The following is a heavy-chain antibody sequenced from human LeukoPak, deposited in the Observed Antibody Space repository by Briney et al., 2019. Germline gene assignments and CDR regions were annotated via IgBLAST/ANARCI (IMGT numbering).Heavy chain of an antibody. V-gene: IGHV6-1*01. CDR2: TYYRSKWYN. CDR1: GDSVSSNSAA. Sequence: SQTLSLTCALSGDSVSSNSAAWNWTRQSPSRGLEWLGRTYYRSKWYNDYAVSVKSRITINPDTSKNQFSLQLNSVTPEDTAVYYCARDGTMRSGPAFDIWGQGTMVTVSS. D-gene: IGHD3-3*01. CDR3: ARDGTMRSGPAFDI. J-gene: IGHJ3*02.